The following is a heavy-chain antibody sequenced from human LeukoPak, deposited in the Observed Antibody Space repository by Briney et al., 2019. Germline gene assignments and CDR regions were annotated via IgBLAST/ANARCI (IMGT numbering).Heavy chain of an antibody. J-gene: IGHJ3*02. D-gene: IGHD3-9*01. CDR2: IYTSGST. CDR3: ARGEERYYDILTGYPNDAFDI. CDR1: GGSISSYY. Sequence: PSETLSLTCTVSGGSISSYYWSWIRQPAGKGLEWIGRIYTSGSTNYNPSLKSRVTMSVDTSKNQFSLKLSSVTAADTAVYYCARGEERYYDILTGYPNDAFDIWGQGTMVTVSS. V-gene: IGHV4-4*07.